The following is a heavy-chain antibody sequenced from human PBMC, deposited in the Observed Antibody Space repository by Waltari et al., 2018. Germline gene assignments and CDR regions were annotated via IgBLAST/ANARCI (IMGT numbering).Heavy chain of an antibody. CDR2: IYHSGST. V-gene: IGHV4-38-2*01. CDR1: GYSLSSGYS. CDR3: ARRSGPYYFDY. J-gene: IGHJ4*02. Sequence: QVQLQESGPGLVKPSETRSLTCAVSGYSLSSGYSWGWIRQPPGKGLEWIGSIYHSGSTYYNPSLNSRVTISVDTSKNQFSLKLSSVTAADTAVYYCARRSGPYYFDYWGQGTLVTVSS. D-gene: IGHD6-19*01.